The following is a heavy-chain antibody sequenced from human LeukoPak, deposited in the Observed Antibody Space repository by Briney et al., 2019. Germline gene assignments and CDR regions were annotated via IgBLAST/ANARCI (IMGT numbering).Heavy chain of an antibody. CDR2: IKSKADGGRA. CDR3: TTEKDLYYYDSSGYFH. Sequence: GGSLRLSCAASGFSFTDAWMSWVRQAPGRGLEWVGRIKSKADGGRAEYAATVKGRFFISRDDAKSTFYVQMNRLRTEDTAVYYCTTEKDLYYYDSSGYFHWGQGSLVTVSS. V-gene: IGHV3-15*01. J-gene: IGHJ4*02. CDR1: GFSFTDAW. D-gene: IGHD3-22*01.